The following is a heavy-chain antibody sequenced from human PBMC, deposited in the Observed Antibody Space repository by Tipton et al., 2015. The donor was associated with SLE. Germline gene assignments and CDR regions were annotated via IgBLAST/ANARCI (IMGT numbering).Heavy chain of an antibody. V-gene: IGHV4-61*09. J-gene: IGHJ2*01. CDR2: IYSSGST. D-gene: IGHD4-23*01. CDR3: ARPHGNSRSNWYFDL. CDR1: GASMKNDFYF. Sequence: TLSLTCSVSGASMKNDFYFWSWIRQPAGKGLEWIGHIYSSGSTEYNPSLKSRVTVSVDTSKNQFSLKLNSVTASDTALYYCARPHGNSRSNWYFDLWGRGTLVTVSS.